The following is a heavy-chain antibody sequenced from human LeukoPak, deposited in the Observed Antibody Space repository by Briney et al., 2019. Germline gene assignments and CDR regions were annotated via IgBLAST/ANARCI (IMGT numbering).Heavy chain of an antibody. Sequence: PGGSLRLSCAASGFTFSSYSMNWVRQAPGKGLEWVSSISSSSSYIYYADSVKGRFTISRDNAKNSLYLQMNSLRAEDTAVYYWATAVDCYNCRGNYWGQGTLVTVSS. CDR2: ISSSSSYI. V-gene: IGHV3-21*01. CDR3: ATAVDCYNCRGNY. D-gene: IGHD5-24*01. J-gene: IGHJ4*02. CDR1: GFTFSSYS.